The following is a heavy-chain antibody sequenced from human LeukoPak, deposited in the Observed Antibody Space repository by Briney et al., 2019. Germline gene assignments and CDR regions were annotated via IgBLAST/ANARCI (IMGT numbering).Heavy chain of an antibody. J-gene: IGHJ4*02. D-gene: IGHD2-2*01. CDR1: GFTFKNYA. Sequence: GGSLRLSCAASGFTFKNYAMNWVRQSPGQGLEWVSTISGDAVTSWYADSVKGRFTVSRDNSKNIVFLQMNSLRAEDTAVYYCAKDDCSSTSCYYSASFDYWGQGTLVTVSS. CDR2: ISGDAVTS. V-gene: IGHV3-23*01. CDR3: AKDDCSSTSCYYSASFDY.